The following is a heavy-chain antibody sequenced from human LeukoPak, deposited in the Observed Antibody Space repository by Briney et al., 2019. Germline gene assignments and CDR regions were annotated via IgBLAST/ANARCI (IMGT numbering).Heavy chain of an antibody. V-gene: IGHV4-61*02. CDR1: GDSISGGNYY. D-gene: IGHD6-13*01. CDR3: ARARVVSAAGNWFDP. Sequence: TLSLTCTVSGDSISGGNYYWNWIRQPAGKGLERFGRIYPTGRTTYNPSLKSRVTISVDTSKNQFSLNLSSVTAADTAVYYCARARVVSAAGNWFDPWGQGTLVTVSS. CDR2: IYPTGRT. J-gene: IGHJ5*02.